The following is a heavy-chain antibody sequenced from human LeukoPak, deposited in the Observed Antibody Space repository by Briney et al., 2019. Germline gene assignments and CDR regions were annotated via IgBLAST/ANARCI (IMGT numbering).Heavy chain of an antibody. Sequence: GGSLRLSCAASGFTFSSYAMNWVRQAPGKGLEWVAVIWYDGSNKNYVDSVKGRFTISRDNSKNTLYLQMNSLRAEDTAVYYCARLGIAVAGNFDYWGQGTLVTVSS. CDR2: IWYDGSNK. V-gene: IGHV3-33*08. D-gene: IGHD6-19*01. CDR3: ARLGIAVAGNFDY. CDR1: GFTFSSYA. J-gene: IGHJ4*02.